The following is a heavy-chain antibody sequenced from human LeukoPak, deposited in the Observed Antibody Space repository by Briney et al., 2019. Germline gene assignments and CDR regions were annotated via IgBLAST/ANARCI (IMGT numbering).Heavy chain of an antibody. CDR1: GYTFTSYG. V-gene: IGHV1-18*01. Sequence: ASVTVSCKASGYTFTSYGISWVRQAPGQGLEWMGWISAYNGNTNYAQKLQGRVTMTTDTSTSTAYMELRSLRSDGTAVYYCARDEAGGSYHVYYYYYYMDVWGKGTTVTVSS. CDR2: ISAYNGNT. CDR3: ARDEAGGSYHVYYYYYYMDV. J-gene: IGHJ6*03. D-gene: IGHD1-26*01.